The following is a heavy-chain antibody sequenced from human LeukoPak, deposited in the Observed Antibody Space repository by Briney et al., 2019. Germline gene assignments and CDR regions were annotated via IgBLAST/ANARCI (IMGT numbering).Heavy chain of an antibody. Sequence: SQTLSLTCTVSGGSISSGGYYWSWIRQHPGKGLEWIGSIYYSGSTYYNPSLKGRVTISLDTSKNQFSLKLSSVTAADTAVYYCAREPTTVTTIDYWGQGTLVTVSS. CDR3: AREPTTVTTIDY. V-gene: IGHV4-31*03. J-gene: IGHJ4*02. CDR1: GGSISSGGYY. CDR2: IYYSGST. D-gene: IGHD4-17*01.